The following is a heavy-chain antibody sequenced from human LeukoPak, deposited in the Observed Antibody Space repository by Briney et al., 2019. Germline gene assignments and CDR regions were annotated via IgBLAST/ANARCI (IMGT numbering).Heavy chain of an antibody. J-gene: IGHJ4*02. D-gene: IGHD2-2*01. Sequence: SETLSLTCTVSGGSISSSSYYWGWIRQPPGKGLEWTGSIYYSGSTYYNPSLKSRVTISVDTSKNQFSLKLSSVTAADTAVYYCARRVSEYCSSTSCYDYWGQGTLVTVSS. CDR3: ARRVSEYCSSTSCYDY. CDR1: GGSISSSSYY. CDR2: IYYSGST. V-gene: IGHV4-39*01.